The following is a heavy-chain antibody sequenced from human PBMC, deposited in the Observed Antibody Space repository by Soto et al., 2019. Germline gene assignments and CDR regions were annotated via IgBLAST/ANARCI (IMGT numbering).Heavy chain of an antibody. J-gene: IGHJ4*02. Sequence: QVQLVQSGAEVKKPGSSVKVSCKASGGTFSSYAISWVRQAPGQGLECMGGIIPISGTADYAQKFQGSVTITANESTSAGNMELSSLRSEETAVYYCASHYDSSGYYYRGLDYWGQGTLVTVSS. D-gene: IGHD3-22*01. CDR2: IIPISGTA. CDR1: GGTFSSYA. V-gene: IGHV1-69*12. CDR3: ASHYDSSGYYYRGLDY.